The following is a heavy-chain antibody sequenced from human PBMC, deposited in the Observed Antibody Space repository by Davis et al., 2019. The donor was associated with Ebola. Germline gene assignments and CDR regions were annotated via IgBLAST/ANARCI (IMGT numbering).Heavy chain of an antibody. CDR3: ARESPPYYFEY. Sequence: AASVKVSCKASGYTFTTYVIHWVRQAPGQRLEWMGWINAGNGNTKYSQKFQGRVTITRDTSASTAYMELSSLRSEDTAVYYCARESPPYYFEYWGQGTLVTVSS. V-gene: IGHV1-3*01. CDR1: GYTFTTYV. CDR2: INAGNGNT. J-gene: IGHJ4*02.